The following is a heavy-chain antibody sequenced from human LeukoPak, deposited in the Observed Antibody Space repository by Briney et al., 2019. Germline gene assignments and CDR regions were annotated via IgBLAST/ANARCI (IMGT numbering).Heavy chain of an antibody. J-gene: IGHJ4*02. Sequence: GGSLRLSCAASGFTFSHYSMNWVRQAPGKGLEWISYISSSSSTIYDADSVKGRFTISRDSAKNSLYLQMNSLRAEDTAVYYCAREISDYVWGSYRSVNYFDYWGQGTLVTVSS. CDR3: AREISDYVWGSYRSVNYFDY. CDR1: GFTFSHYS. V-gene: IGHV3-48*01. CDR2: ISSSSSTI. D-gene: IGHD3-16*02.